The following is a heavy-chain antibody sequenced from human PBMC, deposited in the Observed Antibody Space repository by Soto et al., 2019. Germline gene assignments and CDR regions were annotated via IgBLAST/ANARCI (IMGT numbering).Heavy chain of an antibody. D-gene: IGHD3-10*01. CDR1: GYTFTSYG. V-gene: IGHV1-18*01. J-gene: IGHJ4*02. CDR3: ARESGLGSGSYFPSFDY. Sequence: ASVKVSCKASGYTFTSYGISWVRQAPGQGLEWMGWISAYNGNTNYAQKLQGRVTMTTDTSTSTAYMELRSLRSDDTAVYYCARESGLGSGSYFPSFDYWGQGTLVTVSS. CDR2: ISAYNGNT.